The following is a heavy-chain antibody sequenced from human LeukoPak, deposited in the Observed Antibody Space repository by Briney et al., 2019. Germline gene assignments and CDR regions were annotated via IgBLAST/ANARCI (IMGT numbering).Heavy chain of an antibody. V-gene: IGHV4-30-2*01. CDR3: ARVTATTFQSDY. CDR1: GGSISSGGYS. D-gene: IGHD4-17*01. Sequence: PSETLSLTCAVSGGSISSGGYSWSWIRQPPGKGLEWIGYIYHSGSTYYNPSLKSRVTISVDRSKNQFSLKLSSVTAADTAVYYCARVTATTFQSDYWGQGTLVTVSS. J-gene: IGHJ4*02. CDR2: IYHSGST.